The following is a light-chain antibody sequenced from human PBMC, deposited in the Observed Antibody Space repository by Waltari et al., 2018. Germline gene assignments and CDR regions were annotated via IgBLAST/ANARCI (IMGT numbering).Light chain of an antibody. CDR1: QRVSVY. CDR3: RQRTDRPPVT. CDR2: DAS. V-gene: IGKV3-11*01. Sequence: EVVLTQSPATLSLSPGERATLSCRASQRVSVYLAWYQQRPGQAPRLLIYDASDRATGVPARFSGSGSGTDFTLTISSLEPEDFAVYYCRQRTDRPPVTFGQGTRVEMK. J-gene: IGKJ1*01.